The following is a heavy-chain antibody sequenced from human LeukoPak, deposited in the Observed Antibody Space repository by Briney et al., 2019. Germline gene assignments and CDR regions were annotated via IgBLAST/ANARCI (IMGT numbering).Heavy chain of an antibody. V-gene: IGHV3-21*04. D-gene: IGHD4-17*01. J-gene: IGHJ4*02. CDR1: GFTFSSYS. Sequence: GGSLRLSCAASGFTFSSYSMNWVRQAPGKGLEWVSSISSSSSYIYYADSVKGRFTISRDNSKNTLYLQMNSLRAEDTAVYYCATRPTGDYPYFDYWGQGTLVTVSS. CDR3: ATRPTGDYPYFDY. CDR2: ISSSSSYI.